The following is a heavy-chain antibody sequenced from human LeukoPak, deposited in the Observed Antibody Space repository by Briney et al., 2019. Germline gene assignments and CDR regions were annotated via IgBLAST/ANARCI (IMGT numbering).Heavy chain of an antibody. V-gene: IGHV3-23*01. CDR2: ISGGGGGT. J-gene: IGHJ4*02. CDR1: GFIFSTYT. CDR3: AKGTERYREVSSFDY. Sequence: GGSLRLSCAASGFIFSTYTMNWVRQAPGKGLEWVSAISGGGGGTYYADFVKGRFTISRDSSKNTLYLQMNSLRAEDTAAYYCAKGTERYREVSSFDYWGQGTLVAVSS. D-gene: IGHD3-10*01.